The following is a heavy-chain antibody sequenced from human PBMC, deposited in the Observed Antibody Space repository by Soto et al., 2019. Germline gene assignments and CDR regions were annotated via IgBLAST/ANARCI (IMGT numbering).Heavy chain of an antibody. CDR2: ISGSGGTT. Sequence: EVQLLESGGGLVQPGGSLRLSCAASGFTFSNYAMTWVRQAPGKGLEWVSAISGSGGTTYYADSVKGRFTISRDNSKNTLYLQMNSLRVEDTDLYYCAKDGGGLAAAAVRPLGASDCWGQGTLVTVSS. J-gene: IGHJ4*02. CDR3: AKDGGGLAAAAVRPLGASDC. V-gene: IGHV3-23*01. D-gene: IGHD6-13*01. CDR1: GFTFSNYA.